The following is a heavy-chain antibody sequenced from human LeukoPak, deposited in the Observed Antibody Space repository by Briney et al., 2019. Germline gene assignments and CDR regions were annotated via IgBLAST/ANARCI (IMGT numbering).Heavy chain of an antibody. V-gene: IGHV4-59*01. CDR2: IYYSGST. D-gene: IGHD2-15*01. CDR1: GGSIRSYY. CDR3: ARALTPGYCSGGTCSYFDY. Sequence: SETLSLTCTVSGGSIRSYYWSWIRQPPGKGLEWIGYIYYSGSTNSNPSLKSRVTISVDTCKNQFSLKVSSVTAADTAVYYCARALTPGYCSGGTCSYFDYWGQGTLVTVSS. J-gene: IGHJ4*02.